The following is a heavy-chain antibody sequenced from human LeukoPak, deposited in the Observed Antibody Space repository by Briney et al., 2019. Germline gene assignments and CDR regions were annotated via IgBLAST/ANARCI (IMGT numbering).Heavy chain of an antibody. CDR1: GGTFSSYA. J-gene: IGHJ4*02. V-gene: IGHV1-69*04. Sequence: SVKVSCKASGGTFSSYAISWVRQAPGQGLEWMGRIIPILGIANYAQKFQGRVTITADKSTSTAYMELSSLRSEDTAVYYCAREISSSWYFDYFDYWGQGTLVTVSS. D-gene: IGHD6-13*01. CDR2: IIPILGIA. CDR3: AREISSSWYFDYFDY.